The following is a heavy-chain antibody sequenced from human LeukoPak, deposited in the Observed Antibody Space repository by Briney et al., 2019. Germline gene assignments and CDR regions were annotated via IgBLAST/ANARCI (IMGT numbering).Heavy chain of an antibody. D-gene: IGHD6-19*01. V-gene: IGHV3-23*01. CDR1: GFTFSSYA. CDR2: ISGSGGST. CDR3: AKGMGSSGWLFDY. J-gene: IGHJ4*02. Sequence: SGGSLRLSCAASGFTFSSYAMSWARQAPGKGLEWVSAISGSGGSTYYADSVKGRFTISRDNSKNTLYLQMNSLRAEDTAVYYCAKGMGSSGWLFDYWGQGTLVTVSS.